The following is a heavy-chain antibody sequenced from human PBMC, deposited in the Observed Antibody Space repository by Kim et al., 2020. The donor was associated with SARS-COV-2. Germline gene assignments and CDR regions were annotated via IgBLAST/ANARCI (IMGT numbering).Heavy chain of an antibody. J-gene: IGHJ4*02. V-gene: IGHV3-23*01. CDR3: AKDSRRYDVWYYFDY. D-gene: IGHD3-3*01. Sequence: DSVKRRFTLSRDNSRNTIYLQMNNLRAEDTAIYYCAKDSRRYDVWYYFDYWGRGTLVTVSS.